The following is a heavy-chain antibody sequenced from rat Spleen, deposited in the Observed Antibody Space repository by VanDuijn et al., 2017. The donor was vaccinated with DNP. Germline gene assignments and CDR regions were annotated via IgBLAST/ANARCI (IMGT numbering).Heavy chain of an antibody. Sequence: EEQLVGSGGGVVSPGKSLALSCEPYGLTFSDLATARVRQPPKMGLEWVATIIYDGSPTFYRDSVQGRFIISRDNAKTTLNLQMDSLRSEDTATYYCVTRGKYGGYDYWGQGVMVTVSS. D-gene: IGHD1-11*01. CDR3: VTRGKYGGYDY. V-gene: IGHV5S10*01. J-gene: IGHJ2*01. CDR2: IIYDGSPT. CDR1: GLTFSDLA.